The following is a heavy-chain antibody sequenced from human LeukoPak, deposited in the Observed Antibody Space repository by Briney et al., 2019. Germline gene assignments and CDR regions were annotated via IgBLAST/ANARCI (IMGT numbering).Heavy chain of an antibody. CDR3: AREEVRGVIIMDY. J-gene: IGHJ4*02. CDR2: IYYSGST. D-gene: IGHD3-10*01. V-gene: IGHV4-30-4*01. CDR1: GGSISSGDYY. Sequence: SETLSLTCTVSGGSISSGDYYWSWIRQPPGKGLEWIGYIYYSGSTYYNPSLKSRVTISVDTSKDQFSLKLSSVTAADTAVYYCAREEVRGVIIMDYWGQGTLVTVSS.